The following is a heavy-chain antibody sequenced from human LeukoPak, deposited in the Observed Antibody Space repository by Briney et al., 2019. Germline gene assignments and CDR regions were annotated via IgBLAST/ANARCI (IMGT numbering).Heavy chain of an antibody. J-gene: IGHJ6*02. Sequence: KPGGSLRLSCAASGFTFSSYSMNWVRQAPGKGLEWVSSISSSSSYIYYADSVKGRFTISRDNAKNSLYLQMNSLRAEDTAVYYCARDSWKWELPHGGGYYGMDVWGQGTTVTVSS. D-gene: IGHD1-26*01. V-gene: IGHV3-21*01. CDR3: ARDSWKWELPHGGGYYGMDV. CDR2: ISSSSSYI. CDR1: GFTFSSYS.